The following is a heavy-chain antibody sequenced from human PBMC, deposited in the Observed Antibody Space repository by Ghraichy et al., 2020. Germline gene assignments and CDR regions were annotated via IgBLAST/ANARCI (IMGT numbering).Heavy chain of an antibody. Sequence: GSLRLSCAASGFTFSSYSMNWVRQAPGKGLEWVSSISSSSSYIYYADSVKGRFTISRDNAKNSLYLQMNSLRAEDTAVYYCARGSVDTAMVHYWGQGTLVTVSS. CDR3: ARGSVDTAMVHY. CDR1: GFTFSSYS. J-gene: IGHJ4*02. D-gene: IGHD5-18*01. V-gene: IGHV3-21*01. CDR2: ISSSSSYI.